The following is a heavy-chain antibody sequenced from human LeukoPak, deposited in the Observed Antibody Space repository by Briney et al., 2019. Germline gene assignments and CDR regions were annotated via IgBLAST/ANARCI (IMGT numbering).Heavy chain of an antibody. CDR3: ARDSAVVVVPAALD. D-gene: IGHD2-2*01. CDR1: GYTFTSYG. J-gene: IGHJ4*02. Sequence: ASVKVSCKASGYTFTSYGISWVGQAPGQGLEWMGWISAYNGNTNYAQKLQGRVTMTTDTSTSTAYMELRSLRSDDTAVYYCARDSAVVVVPAALDWGQGTLVTVSS. CDR2: ISAYNGNT. V-gene: IGHV1-18*01.